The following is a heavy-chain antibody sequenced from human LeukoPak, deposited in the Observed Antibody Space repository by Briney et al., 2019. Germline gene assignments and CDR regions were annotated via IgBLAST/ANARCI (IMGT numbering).Heavy chain of an antibody. J-gene: IGHJ4*02. V-gene: IGHV3-30*18. CDR2: ISYDGSNK. D-gene: IGHD6-19*01. CDR3: AKDLFPSSSGWLWRESFDC. Sequence: GGSLRLSCAASGFTFSSYSMHWVRQAPGEGLEWVVVISYDGSNKYYADSVKGRFTISRDNSKNTLYLQMNSLRAEDTAVYYCAKDLFPSSSGWLWRESFDCWGQGTLVTVSS. CDR1: GFTFSSYS.